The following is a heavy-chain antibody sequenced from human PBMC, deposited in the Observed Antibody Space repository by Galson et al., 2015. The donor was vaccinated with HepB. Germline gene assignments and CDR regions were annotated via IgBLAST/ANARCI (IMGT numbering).Heavy chain of an antibody. Sequence: SLRLSCAASGFTFDDYAMHWVRRAPGKGLEWVSGTSWNSGSIGYADSVKGRFTISRDNAKNSLYLQMNSLRAEDTALYYCAKGRTGGLLFEYDYWGQGTLVTVSS. CDR1: GFTFDDYA. D-gene: IGHD3-10*01. CDR2: TSWNSGSI. J-gene: IGHJ4*02. CDR3: AKGRTGGLLFEYDY. V-gene: IGHV3-9*01.